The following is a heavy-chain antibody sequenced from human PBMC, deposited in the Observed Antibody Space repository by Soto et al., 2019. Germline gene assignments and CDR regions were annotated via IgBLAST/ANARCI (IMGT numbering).Heavy chain of an antibody. CDR3: ARPIFSSVRGLYYGMDV. CDR1: GGTFSSYA. V-gene: IGHV1-69*12. D-gene: IGHD3-16*02. CDR2: IIPIFGTA. Sequence: QVQLVQSGAEVKKPGSSVKVSCKASGGTFSSYAISWVRQAPGQGLEWMGGIIPIFGTANYAQKFQGRVTITADESTSTAYMGLGSRRSEDTAVYYCARPIFSSVRGLYYGMDVWGQGTTVTVSS. J-gene: IGHJ6*02.